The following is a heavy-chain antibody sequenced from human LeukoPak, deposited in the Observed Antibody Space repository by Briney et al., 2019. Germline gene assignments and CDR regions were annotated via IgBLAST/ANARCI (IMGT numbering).Heavy chain of an antibody. Sequence: SETLSLTCTVSGGSISCHYWSWIRQPAGKGLEWIGRIYVTGTTYYNPSLKSRVTMSVDASRNQFSLNLTSVTAADTAVYYCARGGPDLAREYFQYWGQGTLVSVS. J-gene: IGHJ1*01. D-gene: IGHD5-12*01. CDR1: GGSISCHY. CDR3: ARGGPDLAREYFQY. V-gene: IGHV4-4*07. CDR2: IYVTGTT.